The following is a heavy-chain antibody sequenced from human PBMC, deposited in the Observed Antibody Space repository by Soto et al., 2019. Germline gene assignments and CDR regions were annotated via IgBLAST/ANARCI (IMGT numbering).Heavy chain of an antibody. J-gene: IGHJ6*02. CDR2: IYSGGST. D-gene: IGHD6-13*01. V-gene: IGHV3-53*01. Sequence: GGSLRLSCAASGFTVSSNYMSWVRQAPGKGLEWVSVIYSGGSTYYADSVKGRFTISRDNSKNTLYLQMNSLRAEDTAVYYCARSWYLHYYGMDVWGQGTTVTVSS. CDR3: ARSWYLHYYGMDV. CDR1: GFTVSSNY.